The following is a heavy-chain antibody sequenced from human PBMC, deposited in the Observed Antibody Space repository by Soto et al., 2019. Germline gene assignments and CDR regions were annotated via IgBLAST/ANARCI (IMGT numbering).Heavy chain of an antibody. J-gene: IGHJ4*02. CDR2: ISAYNGNT. CDR1: GNIVSNYG. CDR3: ARDLPSIYFDY. D-gene: IGHD2-21*01. Sequence: GASVKVSCKASGNIVSNYGINWVRQAPGQGLEWTGCISAYNGNTNYAQKLQGRVTMTTDTSTSTAYMELRSLRSDDTAVYYCARDLPSIYFDYWGQGTLVTVSS. V-gene: IGHV1-18*01.